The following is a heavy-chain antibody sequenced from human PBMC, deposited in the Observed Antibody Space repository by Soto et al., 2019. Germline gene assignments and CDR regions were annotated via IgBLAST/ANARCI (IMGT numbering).Heavy chain of an antibody. CDR2: VYWDDTK. Sequence: QITLKESGPTLVKPTQTLTLTCTFSGFSLSTSRVGVGWIRQPPGKALEWLAVVYWDDTKHYSPSLKSRLTVTKDTSKNQVVLTMTNMDPVDTATYFCAHKGYGDYPLEYWGQGTLVTVSS. CDR1: GFSLSTSRVG. J-gene: IGHJ4*02. CDR3: AHKGYGDYPLEY. D-gene: IGHD4-17*01. V-gene: IGHV2-5*02.